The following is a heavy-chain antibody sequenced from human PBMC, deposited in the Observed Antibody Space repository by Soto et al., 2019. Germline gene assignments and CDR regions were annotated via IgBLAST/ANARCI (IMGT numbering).Heavy chain of an antibody. J-gene: IGHJ4*02. D-gene: IGHD3-22*01. CDR1: GGTFSSYA. CDR2: IIPIFGTA. Sequence: QVQLVQSGAEVKKPGSSVKVSCKASGGTFSSYAISWVRQAPGQGLEWMGGIIPIFGTANYAQKFQGRVTITADESTSTAYMELSSLRSEDTAVYHCARSPGGYYDSSGYFAYWGQGTLVTVSS. CDR3: ARSPGGYYDSSGYFAY. V-gene: IGHV1-69*01.